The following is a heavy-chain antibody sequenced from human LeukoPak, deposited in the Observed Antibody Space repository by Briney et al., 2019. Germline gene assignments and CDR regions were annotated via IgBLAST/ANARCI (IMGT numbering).Heavy chain of an antibody. CDR2: IYYSGST. D-gene: IGHD1-26*01. CDR1: GRYISSSSYY. J-gene: IGHJ4*02. V-gene: IGHV4-39*07. CDR3: ASPRRRGSYPTYFDY. Sequence: SETLSLTCTVSGRYISSSSYYWGWIRQPPGKGLEWLGSIYYSGSTYYNPSLKSRVTISVDTSKNQFSLKLSSVTAADTAVYYCASPRRRGSYPTYFDYWGQGTLVTVSS.